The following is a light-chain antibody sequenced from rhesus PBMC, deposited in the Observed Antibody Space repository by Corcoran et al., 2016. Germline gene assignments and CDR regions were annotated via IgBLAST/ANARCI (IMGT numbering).Light chain of an antibody. CDR2: DAS. Sequence: QVILTQSPATLSLSPGERAILFRSASQAVSSYLAWYPQKPGQAPRLLIYDASSRATGIPHRFSGRGSRTDFTLTISSLEPEDFAVYYCQNYPSSPLTFGGGTKVEI. CDR3: QNYPSSPLT. V-gene: IGKV3-53*01. J-gene: IGKJ4*01. CDR1: QAVSSY.